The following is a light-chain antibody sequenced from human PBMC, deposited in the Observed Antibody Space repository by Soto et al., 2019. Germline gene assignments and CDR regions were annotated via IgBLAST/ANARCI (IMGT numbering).Light chain of an antibody. Sequence: DIVMTQSPDTLPVSPGERATLSCRASQSVSSNLAWYQQKPGQAPRFLIYGASTRATGIPARFSGSGSGTEFTLTISSLQSEDVAVYYCQQYSSYPLTLGGGTKVDI. J-gene: IGKJ4*01. CDR2: GAS. CDR3: QQYSSYPLT. CDR1: QSVSSN. V-gene: IGKV3-15*01.